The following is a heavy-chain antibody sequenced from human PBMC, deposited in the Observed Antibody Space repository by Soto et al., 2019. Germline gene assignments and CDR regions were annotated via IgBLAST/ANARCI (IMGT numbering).Heavy chain of an antibody. CDR3: ARGRYGDY. CDR1: GYTFTSYG. Sequence: QVNLVQSGAEVRKPGASVKVSCKGSGYTFTSYGIAWVRQAPGQVLEWMGWISAHNDNTNYAQKVQGRVTVTRDTSTSTAYMELRNLRSDDTAVYYCARGRYGDYWGQGALVTVSS. CDR2: ISAHNDNT. J-gene: IGHJ4*02. D-gene: IGHD1-1*01. V-gene: IGHV1-18*01.